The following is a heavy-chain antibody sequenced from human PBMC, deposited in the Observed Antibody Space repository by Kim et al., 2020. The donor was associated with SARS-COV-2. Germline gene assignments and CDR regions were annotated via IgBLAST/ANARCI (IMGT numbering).Heavy chain of an antibody. V-gene: IGHV6-1*01. CDR2: TYYRSKWYN. Sequence: SQTLSLTCAISGDSVSSNSAAWNWIRQSPSRGLEWLGRTYYRSKWYNDYAVSVKSRITINPDTSKNQFSLQLNSVTPEDTAVYYCARVFDIVVDPGALEPGAFDIWGQGTMVTVSS. J-gene: IGHJ3*02. CDR3: ARVFDIVVDPGALEPGAFDI. D-gene: IGHD2-2*01. CDR1: GDSVSSNSAA.